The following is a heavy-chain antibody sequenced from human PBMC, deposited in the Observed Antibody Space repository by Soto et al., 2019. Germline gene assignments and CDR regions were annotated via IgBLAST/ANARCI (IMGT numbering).Heavy chain of an antibody. CDR3: AKGTSSEFLLSFDD. V-gene: IGHV3-23*01. Sequence: VGSVRLSCLASGFRSSTYGFSTYAMTWVRQPPGKGLEWVSVITGSGGHSYYADSVKGRFTISRDNSRNTLFLQMDSLRADDTAVYFCAKGTSSEFLLSFDDWGHGTLVTVSS. D-gene: IGHD3-10*01. J-gene: IGHJ4*01. CDR1: GFRSSTYGFSTYA. CDR2: ITGSGGHS.